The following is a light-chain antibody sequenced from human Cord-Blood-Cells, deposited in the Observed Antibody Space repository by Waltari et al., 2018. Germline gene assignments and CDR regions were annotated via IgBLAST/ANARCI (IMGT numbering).Light chain of an antibody. V-gene: IGLV2-8*01. CDR1: SRDVGGYNY. CDR2: EVS. Sequence: HSALTQPPSASGSPGQSVTISCTGTSRDVGGYNYVSWYHQHPGKAPRLMIYEVSKRPSGVPDRFSGSKSGNTASLTVSGVQAEDEADYYCSSYAGSNNWVFGGGTKLTVL. CDR3: SSYAGSNNWV. J-gene: IGLJ3*02.